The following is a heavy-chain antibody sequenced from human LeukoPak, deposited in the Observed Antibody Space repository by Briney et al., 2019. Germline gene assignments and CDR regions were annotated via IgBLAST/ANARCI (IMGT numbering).Heavy chain of an antibody. CDR3: ARQLGGSGSY. V-gene: IGHV3-66*03. CDR2: IYSCGST. Sequence: GGSLRLSCAASGFTFSSNYMSWVRQAPGKGLEWVSVIYSCGSTYYADSVKGRFTISRDNSKNSVYLQMNSLRAEDTAVYYCARQLGGSGSYWGQGTLVTVSS. D-gene: IGHD3-10*01. CDR1: GFTFSSNY. J-gene: IGHJ4*02.